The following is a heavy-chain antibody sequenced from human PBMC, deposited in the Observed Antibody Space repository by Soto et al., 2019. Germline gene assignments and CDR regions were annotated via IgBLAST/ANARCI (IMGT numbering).Heavy chain of an antibody. CDR1: GFSLSPDDMG. J-gene: IGHJ4*02. D-gene: IGHD6-19*01. V-gene: IGHV2-5*01. CDR3: AHKGRSSGWVFGC. CDR2: IYWNDDR. Sequence: QITLKESGPTLVKPTQTLTLTCTFSGFSLSPDDMGVGWLRQSPGRALEWLAVIYWNDDRFYNPSLQSILTITKDTPKSQVVLTMTNMDPVDTATYYCAHKGRSSGWVFGCWGPGTLVNVAS.